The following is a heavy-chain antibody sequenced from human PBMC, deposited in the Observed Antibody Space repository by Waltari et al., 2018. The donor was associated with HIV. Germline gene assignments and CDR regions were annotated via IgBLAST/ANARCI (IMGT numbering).Heavy chain of an antibody. D-gene: IGHD2-2*02. J-gene: IGHJ6*02. CDR3: ARLVVPAAISNYYYGMDV. CDR2: INHSGST. Sequence: QVQLQQWGAGLLKPSETLSLTCAVYGGYFSGYYWSWNRQPPGQGLEWIGEINHSGSTNYNPSLKSRVTISVDTSKIQFSLKLSSVTAADTAVYYCARLVVPAAISNYYYGMDVWGQGTTVTVSS. V-gene: IGHV4-34*01. CDR1: GGYFSGYY.